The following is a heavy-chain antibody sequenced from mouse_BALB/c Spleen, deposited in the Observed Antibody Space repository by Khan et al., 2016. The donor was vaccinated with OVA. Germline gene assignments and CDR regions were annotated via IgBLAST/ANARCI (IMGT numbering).Heavy chain of an antibody. CDR1: GFNIRHYY. CDR3: TTGWGYAMDY. CDR2: IDPDNGDT. Sequence: VQLKQSGAVLVRSGASVKLSCIASGFNIRHYYLHWVKQRPEQGLEWIGWIDPDNGDTEYDPKFQGKATMTADTSSNTAYLQLSSLTSEDTAVYYCTTGWGYAMDYWGQGTSVTVSS. D-gene: IGHD4-1*01. V-gene: IGHV14-4*02. J-gene: IGHJ4*01.